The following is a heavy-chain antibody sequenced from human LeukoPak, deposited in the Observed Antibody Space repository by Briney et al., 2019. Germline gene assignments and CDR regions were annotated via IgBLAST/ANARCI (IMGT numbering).Heavy chain of an antibody. V-gene: IGHV4-31*03. Sequence: PSETLSLTCTVSGGSISSGGYYWSWIRQHPGKGLEWIGYIYYSGSTYYNPSLKSRVTISVDTSKNQFSLKLSSVTAADTAVYYCGRHLVRDGVHCSGATCYFDNWGQGTLVTVSS. J-gene: IGHJ4*02. CDR2: IYYSGST. CDR1: GGSISSGGYY. CDR3: GRHLVRDGVHCSGATCYFDN. D-gene: IGHD2-15*01.